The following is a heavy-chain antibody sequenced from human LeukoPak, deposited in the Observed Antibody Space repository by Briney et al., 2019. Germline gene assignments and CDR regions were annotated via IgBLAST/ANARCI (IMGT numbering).Heavy chain of an antibody. J-gene: IGHJ5*02. V-gene: IGHV3-21*01. CDR3: AWGGDSSSPDWFDP. CDR2: ISSSSSYI. D-gene: IGHD6-6*01. CDR1: GFTFSSYS. Sequence: GGSLRLSCAASGFTFSSYSMNWVRQAPGKGLEWVSSISSSSSYIYYADSVKGRFTISRDNAKNSLYLQMNSLRAEDTAVYYCAWGGDSSSPDWFDPWGQGTLVTVSS.